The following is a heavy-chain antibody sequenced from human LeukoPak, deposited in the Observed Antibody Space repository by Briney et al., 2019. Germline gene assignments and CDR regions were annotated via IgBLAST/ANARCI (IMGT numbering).Heavy chain of an antibody. CDR1: GGSISSGSYY. CDR2: IYTSGST. CDR3: ARGHSSSSGRGRVDY. D-gene: IGHD6-6*01. V-gene: IGHV4-61*02. Sequence: SETLSLTCTVSGGSISSGSYYWSWIRQHAGKGLEWIGRIYTSGSTNYNPSLKSRVTISVDTSKNQFSLKLSSVTAADTAVYYCARGHSSSSGRGRVDYWGQGTLVTVSS. J-gene: IGHJ4*02.